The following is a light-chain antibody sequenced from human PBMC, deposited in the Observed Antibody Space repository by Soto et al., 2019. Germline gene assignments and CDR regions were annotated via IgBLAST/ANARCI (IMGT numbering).Light chain of an antibody. J-gene: IGKJ4*01. CDR3: QQFSSSPLT. V-gene: IGKV3-20*01. CDR1: QSVSSYY. Sequence: EIVLTQSPGTLSLSPGERATLSCRASQSVSSYYLAWYQQKPGQAPRLLLYRTFNRATGIPDRFSGGGSGTDFTLTISSLEPEDSAVYFCQQFSSSPLTFGGGTKVDIK. CDR2: RTF.